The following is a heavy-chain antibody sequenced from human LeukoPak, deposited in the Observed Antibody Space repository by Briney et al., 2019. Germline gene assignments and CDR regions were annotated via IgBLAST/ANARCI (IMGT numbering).Heavy chain of an antibody. CDR1: GGSMFSYY. V-gene: IGHV4-59*01. J-gene: IGHJ4*02. CDR3: ASTYFGSGSFPLDY. Sequence: SETLSLTCTVSGGSMFSYYWSWVRQSPGKGLEWIGYIYYTGSTDYNPSLKSRVTISIDMSRTQFSLKLRSVTAADTAVYYCASTYFGSGSFPLDYWGQGTLVTVSS. CDR2: IYYTGST. D-gene: IGHD3-10*01.